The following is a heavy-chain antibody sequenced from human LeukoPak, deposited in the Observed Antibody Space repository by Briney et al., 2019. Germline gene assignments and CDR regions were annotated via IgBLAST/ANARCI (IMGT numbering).Heavy chain of an antibody. V-gene: IGHV4-4*02. Sequence: SETLSLTCAVSGDSISSNNWWSWVRQPPGKGLEWIGEIHHSETTFYNPTLKSRVTISVDKSKNQFSLKVSSVTAADTAVYFCARGANWGQGALVTVSS. CDR1: GDSISSNNW. CDR2: IHHSETT. J-gene: IGHJ4*02. CDR3: ARGAN.